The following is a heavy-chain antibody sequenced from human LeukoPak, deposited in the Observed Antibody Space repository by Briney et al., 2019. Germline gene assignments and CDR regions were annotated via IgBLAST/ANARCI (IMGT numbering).Heavy chain of an antibody. J-gene: IGHJ4*02. Sequence: SETLSLTCAVYGGSFSGYYWSWIRQPPGKGLEWIGEINHSGSTNYNPSLKSRVTITVDTSKNQFSLKLSSVTAADTAVYYCARGPALRFLRYWGQGTLVTVSS. V-gene: IGHV4-34*01. CDR2: INHSGST. CDR3: ARGPALRFLRY. CDR1: GGSFSGYY. D-gene: IGHD3-3*01.